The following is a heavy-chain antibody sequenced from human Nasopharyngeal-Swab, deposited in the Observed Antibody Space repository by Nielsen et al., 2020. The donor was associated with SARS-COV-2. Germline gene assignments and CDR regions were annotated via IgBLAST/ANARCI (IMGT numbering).Heavy chain of an antibody. J-gene: IGHJ4*02. Sequence: GESLKISCATSGFGFSRFGMHWVRQAPGKGLEWVALIWSDGSNEYYADSVKGRFTISRDNSQNTLYLEMNSLRADDTAVYYCAKDGSSTPTYWGQGTLVSVSS. CDR2: IWSDGSNE. V-gene: IGHV3-33*06. CDR3: AKDGSSTPTY. CDR1: GFGFSRFG. D-gene: IGHD6-13*01.